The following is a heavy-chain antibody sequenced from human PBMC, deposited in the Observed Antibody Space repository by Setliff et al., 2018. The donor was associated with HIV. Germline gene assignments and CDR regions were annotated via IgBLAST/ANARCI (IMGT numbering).Heavy chain of an antibody. V-gene: IGHV1-46*01. CDR3: ASAGAWQRNALDI. Sequence: ASVKVSCKASGYTFTSYYMHWVRQAPGQGLEWMGWINPTGGSTRNTQKFQGRVAMTRDTSTSTVYMELSSLRSEDTAVYYCASAGAWQRNALDIWGQGTMVTVSS. CDR1: GYTFTSYY. D-gene: IGHD5-12*01. CDR2: INPTGGST. J-gene: IGHJ3*02.